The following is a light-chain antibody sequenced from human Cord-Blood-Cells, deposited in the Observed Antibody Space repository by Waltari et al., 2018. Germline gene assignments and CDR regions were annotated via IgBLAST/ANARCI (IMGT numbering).Light chain of an antibody. CDR2: DAS. CDR3: QQSSNWLT. CDR1: QRVSSY. Sequence: EIVLKQSPATLSLSPGERATLSCRASQRVSSYLAWYQQKPGQAPRLLIYDASNRATGIPARFSGSGSGTDFTLTISSLEPEDFAVYYCQQSSNWLTFGGGTKVEIK. V-gene: IGKV3-11*01. J-gene: IGKJ4*01.